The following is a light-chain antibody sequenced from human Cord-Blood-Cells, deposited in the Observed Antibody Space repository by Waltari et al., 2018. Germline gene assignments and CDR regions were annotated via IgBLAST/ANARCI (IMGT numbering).Light chain of an antibody. J-gene: IGLJ2*01. V-gene: IGLV3-19*01. Sequence: SSELTQDPAVSVALGQTVRIPCQGDSLRSYYASWYQQKPGQAPVVVIYGRNNRPSGVPDGFAGSSAGNTASLTSTGAQAEDEADYYGNSRDSRGNHVVFGGGTKLTVL. CDR1: SLRSYY. CDR3: NSRDSRGNHVV. CDR2: GRN.